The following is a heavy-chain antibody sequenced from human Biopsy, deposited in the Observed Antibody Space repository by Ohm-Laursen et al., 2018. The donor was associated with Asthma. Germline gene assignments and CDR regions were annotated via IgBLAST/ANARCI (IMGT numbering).Heavy chain of an antibody. CDR1: GYNFISFA. CDR2: VNTGNGAT. CDR3: ARTYYDFLTGQVKDVFGV. D-gene: IGHD3-9*01. Sequence: ASVKVSCKASGYNFISFAIHWVRQAPGQRLEWMGWVNTGNGATKYSQKFQGRVTITRDTFASTAYMELRSLRSEDTATYYCARTYYDFLTGQVKDVFGVWGQGTMVTVSS. J-gene: IGHJ3*01. V-gene: IGHV1-3*04.